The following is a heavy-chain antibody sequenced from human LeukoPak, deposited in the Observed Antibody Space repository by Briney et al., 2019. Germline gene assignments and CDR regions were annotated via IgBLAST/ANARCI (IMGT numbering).Heavy chain of an antibody. CDR1: GFTFSSYA. CDR2: MSGRGGST. CDR3: AKAVYCSNTSCTYYYYGMDV. V-gene: IGHV3-23*01. Sequence: GGSLRLSCAASGFTFSSYAMSWVRQARGKGVEGVSAMSGRGGSTYYADSGRGRFTISKHHSKNTLNLEMNSLKPEENAVYYCAKAVYCSNTSCTYYYYGMDVWGQGNTATVSS. D-gene: IGHD2-2*01. J-gene: IGHJ6*02.